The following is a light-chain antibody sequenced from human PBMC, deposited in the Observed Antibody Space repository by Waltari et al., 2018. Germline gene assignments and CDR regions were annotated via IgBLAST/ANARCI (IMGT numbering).Light chain of an antibody. CDR1: QSVLYSSNNKKY. V-gene: IGKV4-1*01. Sequence: DIVMTQSPDSLVVSLGERATINCKSSQSVLYSSNNKKYLAWYQQKPGQPPKLLIYWATTRASGVPDRFSASGAGTDFTLTISSLQAEDVAVYYCQQYYSTPPTFGQGTKVEIK. CDR2: WAT. J-gene: IGKJ1*01. CDR3: QQYYSTPPT.